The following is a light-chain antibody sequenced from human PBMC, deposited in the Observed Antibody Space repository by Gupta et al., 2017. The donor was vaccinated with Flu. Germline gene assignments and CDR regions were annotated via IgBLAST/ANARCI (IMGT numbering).Light chain of an antibody. Sequence: LMPQSPSSLSTSGGDRVTLTCRASQSVSTYLEWYQQKPGKAPKLLIYVASSLQSGIPSRFSGSGSGTEFTLTISSLEPEDVATYYCQQSCNCPRTFGQGTRVEIK. V-gene: IGKV1-39*01. CDR3: QQSCNCPRT. CDR2: VAS. J-gene: IGKJ1*01. CDR1: QSVSTY.